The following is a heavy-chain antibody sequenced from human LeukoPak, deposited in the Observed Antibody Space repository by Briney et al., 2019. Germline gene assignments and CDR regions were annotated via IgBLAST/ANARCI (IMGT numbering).Heavy chain of an antibody. D-gene: IGHD3-22*01. CDR3: AKDLLQTFFFDSSGYYSDAFGM. CDR2: ISGSGDNT. CDR1: EFTFINFA. Sequence: GGSLRLSCAASEFTFINFAMRWGRQAPGKGLEWVSTISGSGDNTYYADSVKGRFTISRDNSKNTLSLHMNTLRAEDTAVYYCAKDLLQTFFFDSSGYYSDAFGMWGQGTMVTVSP. V-gene: IGHV3-23*01. J-gene: IGHJ3*02.